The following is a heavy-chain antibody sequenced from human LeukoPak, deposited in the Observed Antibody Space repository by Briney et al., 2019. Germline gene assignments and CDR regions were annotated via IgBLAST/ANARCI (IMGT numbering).Heavy chain of an antibody. J-gene: IGHJ5*02. CDR1: GDSISRSY. CDR2: TYYSGST. V-gene: IGHV4-31*03. Sequence: SETLSLTCTVSGDSISRSYWNWIRQHPGKGLEWIGYTYYSGSTYYNPSLKSRVTISVDASKNQFSLKLSSVTAADTAVYYCARDWVGSGSSRWFDPWGQGTLVTVSS. D-gene: IGHD3-10*01. CDR3: ARDWVGSGSSRWFDP.